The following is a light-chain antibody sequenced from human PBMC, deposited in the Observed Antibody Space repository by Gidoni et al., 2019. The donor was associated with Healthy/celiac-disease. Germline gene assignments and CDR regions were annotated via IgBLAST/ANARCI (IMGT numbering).Light chain of an antibody. CDR1: QSISSW. CDR3: QQYNSFWT. CDR2: KAS. V-gene: IGKV1-5*03. Sequence: DIHMTQSPSTLSASVGDRVTITSRASQSISSWLAWYQQKPGKAPELLCYKASSLESGVPSRFSGRGAGTEFTITISSLQHDDFATYCCQQYNSFWTFGQGTKVEIK. J-gene: IGKJ1*01.